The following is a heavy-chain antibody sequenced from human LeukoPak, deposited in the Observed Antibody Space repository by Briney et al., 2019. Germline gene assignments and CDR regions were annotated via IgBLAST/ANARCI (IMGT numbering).Heavy chain of an antibody. J-gene: IGHJ6*03. Sequence: KTSETLSLTCTVSGGSISSGSYYWSWIRQPAGKGLEWIGRIYTSGSTNYNPSLKSRVTISVDTSKNRFSLKLSSVTAADTAVYCCARVGAARLDYYYYYMDVWGKGTTVTVSS. V-gene: IGHV4-61*02. CDR3: ARVGAARLDYYYYYMDV. D-gene: IGHD6-6*01. CDR1: GGSISSGSYY. CDR2: IYTSGST.